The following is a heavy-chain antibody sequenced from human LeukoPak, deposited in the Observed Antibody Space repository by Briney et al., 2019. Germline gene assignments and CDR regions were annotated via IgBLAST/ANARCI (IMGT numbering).Heavy chain of an antibody. CDR3: ARGAGVSWSKMDY. V-gene: IGHV4-30-2*01. CDR1: GGSISSGGYY. Sequence: SETLSLTCTVSGGSISSGGYYWSWIRQPPGKGLEWIGYIYHSGSTYYNPSLKSRVTISVDRSKNQFSLKLSSVTAADTAVYYCARGAGVSWSKMDYWGQGTLVTVSS. J-gene: IGHJ4*02. CDR2: IYHSGST. D-gene: IGHD3-3*01.